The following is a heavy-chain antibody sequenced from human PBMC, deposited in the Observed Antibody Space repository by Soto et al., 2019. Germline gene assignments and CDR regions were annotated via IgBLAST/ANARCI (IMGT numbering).Heavy chain of an antibody. J-gene: IGHJ6*02. Sequence: QVQLVQSGAEVKRPGSSVKVSCRSSGGTFGTLNSYTIHWVRQAPGQGLEWMGDIIPIFGTSNYAQKIEGRVTITAEELTSTIHRELNSLMSEDTAVYFCAGRAGYGGGTRYNIYGMDVGGQGTTVPASS. CDR1: GGTFGTLNSYT. V-gene: IGHV1-69*01. CDR3: AGRAGYGGGTRYNIYGMDV. CDR2: IIPIFGTS. D-gene: IGHD1-1*01.